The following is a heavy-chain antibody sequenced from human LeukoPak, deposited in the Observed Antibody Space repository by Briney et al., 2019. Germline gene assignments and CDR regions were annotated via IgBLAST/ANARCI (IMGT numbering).Heavy chain of an antibody. D-gene: IGHD4-17*01. CDR2: INPSGGST. J-gene: IGHJ4*02. Sequence: GASVKVSCKASGYTFTSYYMHWVRQAPGQGLEWMGIINPSGGSTSYAQKFQGRVTITADKSTSTAYMELSSLRSEDTAVYYCAREGGRDYGDTYFDYWGQGTLVTVSS. V-gene: IGHV1-46*01. CDR1: GYTFTSYY. CDR3: AREGGRDYGDTYFDY.